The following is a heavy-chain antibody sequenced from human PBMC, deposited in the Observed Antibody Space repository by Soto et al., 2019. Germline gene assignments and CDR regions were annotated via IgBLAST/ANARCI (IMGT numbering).Heavy chain of an antibody. CDR3: ARGVYYDFWSGYYTDYYMDV. J-gene: IGHJ6*03. V-gene: IGHV3-13*01. Sequence: GGSLRLSCAASGFTFSSYDMHWVRQATGKGLEWVSAIGTAGDTYYPGSVKGRFTISRENAKNSLYLQMNSLRAGDTAVYYCARGVYYDFWSGYYTDYYMDVWGKGTTVTVSS. CDR1: GFTFSSYD. CDR2: IGTAGDT. D-gene: IGHD3-3*01.